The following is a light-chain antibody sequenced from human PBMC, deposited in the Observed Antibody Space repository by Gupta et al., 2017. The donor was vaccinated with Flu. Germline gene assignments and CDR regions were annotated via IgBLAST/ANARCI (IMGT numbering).Light chain of an antibody. Sequence: DVVLTQSPLALPVTLGQPASISCRSSQSLVHRNGNIYLTWFQQRPGQSPRRLIYRVFNRDFGVPDRFSGSGSGTDFTLKISRVEAEDVGVYYCMQGKYWKTFGQGTKVEIK. CDR2: RVF. J-gene: IGKJ1*01. V-gene: IGKV2-30*02. CDR3: MQGKYWKT. CDR1: QSLVHRNGNIY.